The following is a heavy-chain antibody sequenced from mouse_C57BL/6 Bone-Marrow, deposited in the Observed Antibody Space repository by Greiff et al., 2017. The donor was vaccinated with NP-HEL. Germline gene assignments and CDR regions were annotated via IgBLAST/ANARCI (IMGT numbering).Heavy chain of an antibody. CDR1: GFTFSSYA. CDR2: ISDGGSYT. CDR3: ASYDYYGSSPMDY. Sequence: EVNLVESGGGLVKPGGSLKLSCAASGFTFSSYAMSWVRQTPEKRLEWVATISDGGSYTYYRDNVKGRFTISRDNAKNNLYLQMSHLKSEDTAMYYCASYDYYGSSPMDYWGQGTSVTVSS. J-gene: IGHJ4*01. V-gene: IGHV5-4*03. D-gene: IGHD1-1*01.